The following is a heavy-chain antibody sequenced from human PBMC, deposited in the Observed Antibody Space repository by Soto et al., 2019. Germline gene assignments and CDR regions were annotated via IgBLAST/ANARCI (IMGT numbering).Heavy chain of an antibody. CDR1: GYTFTGYY. J-gene: IGHJ4*02. D-gene: IGHD2-15*01. CDR3: ARDYTPQYCSGGSCYSGNDY. V-gene: IGHV1-2*02. CDR2: INPNSGGT. Sequence: GASVKVSCKASGYTFTGYYMHWVRQAPGQGLEWMGWINPNSGGTNYAQKFQGRVTMTRDTSISTAYMELSRLRSDDTAVYYCARDYTPQYCSGGSCYSGNDYWGQGTLVTVSS.